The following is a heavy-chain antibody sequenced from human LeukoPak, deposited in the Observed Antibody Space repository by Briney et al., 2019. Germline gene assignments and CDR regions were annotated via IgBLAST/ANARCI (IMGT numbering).Heavy chain of an antibody. CDR3: AKDRIPDDMWEVDY. D-gene: IGHD1-26*01. J-gene: IGHJ4*02. Sequence: PGGSLRLSCVASGFDFNIDAMDWVRQAPGKGLESVSGITGHSQLTYYADSVKGRFTIYRDNSKNTLYLQMNSLRAEDTALYFCAKDRIPDDMWEVDYWGQGTPVTVSS. V-gene: IGHV3-23*01. CDR1: GFDFNIDA. CDR2: ITGHSQLT.